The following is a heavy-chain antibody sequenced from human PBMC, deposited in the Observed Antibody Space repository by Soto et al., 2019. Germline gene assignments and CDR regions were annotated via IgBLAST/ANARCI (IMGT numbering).Heavy chain of an antibody. J-gene: IGHJ4*02. Sequence: SAPLSITCPVSGGSISSYYWSWIRQPPGKGLEWIGYIYYSGSTNYNPSLKSRVTISVDTSKNQFSLKLSSVTAADTAVYYCAREAGSMVRGVYDYWGQGTLVTVSS. CDR2: IYYSGST. D-gene: IGHD3-10*01. CDR3: AREAGSMVRGVYDY. CDR1: GGSISSYY. V-gene: IGHV4-59*01.